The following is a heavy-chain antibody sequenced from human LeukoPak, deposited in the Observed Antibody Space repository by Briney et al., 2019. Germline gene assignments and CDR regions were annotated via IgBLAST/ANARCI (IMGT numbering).Heavy chain of an antibody. J-gene: IGHJ4*02. CDR3: ARVRGYCSSTSCSYFDY. V-gene: IGHV1-18*01. CDR1: GYTFTSYG. CDR2: ISAYNGNT. D-gene: IGHD2-2*01. Sequence: GASVKVSRKASGYTFTSYGISWVRQAPGQGLEWMGWISAYNGNTNYAQKLQGRVTMTRDTSISTAYMELSRLRSDDTAVYYCARVRGYCSSTSCSYFDYWGQGTLVTVSS.